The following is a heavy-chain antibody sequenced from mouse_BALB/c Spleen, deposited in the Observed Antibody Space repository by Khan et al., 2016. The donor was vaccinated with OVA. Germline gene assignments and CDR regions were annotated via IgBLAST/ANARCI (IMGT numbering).Heavy chain of an antibody. CDR3: ARVYGGDFDY. V-gene: IGHV3-2*02. J-gene: IGHJ2*01. D-gene: IGHD1-1*01. CDR2: ISYSGNT. Sequence: VQLQQSGPGLVKPSQSLSLTCTVTGYSITTDYAWNWIRQFPGNKLEWMGYISYSGNTKYNPSLKSRISITRDTSKNQFFLQLQSVTTEDTARYYCARVYGGDFDYWGQGTTLTVSS. CDR1: GYSITTDYA.